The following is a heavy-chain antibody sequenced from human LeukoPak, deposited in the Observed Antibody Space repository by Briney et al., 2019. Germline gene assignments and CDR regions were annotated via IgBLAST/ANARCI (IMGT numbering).Heavy chain of an antibody. D-gene: IGHD2-15*01. J-gene: IGHJ4*02. Sequence: ASVKVSCKASGGTLSDYAFSWARQAPGQGLEWMGRIIPILDVANYAQNFQGRVTITADISTSTAYMELSSLRSEDTAVYYCARVGYCSGATCYGRIDYWGQGTLVTVSS. CDR3: ARVGYCSGATCYGRIDY. CDR2: IIPILDVA. V-gene: IGHV1-69*04. CDR1: GGTLSDYA.